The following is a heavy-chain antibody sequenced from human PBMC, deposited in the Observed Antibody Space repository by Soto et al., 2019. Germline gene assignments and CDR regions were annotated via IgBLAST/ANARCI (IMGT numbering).Heavy chain of an antibody. V-gene: IGHV3-48*01. CDR3: ARDPSHGSGSYLDY. CDR2: ISATSNHI. D-gene: IGHD3-10*01. J-gene: IGHJ4*02. CDR1: DFTFSTYS. Sequence: VGSLRLSCVASDFTFSTYSMNWVRQAPGKGLEWVAYISATSNHIYYADSVKGRFTISRDNSKNTLYVQMNSLRAEDAAVYYCARDPSHGSGSYLDYWGQGTLVTVSS.